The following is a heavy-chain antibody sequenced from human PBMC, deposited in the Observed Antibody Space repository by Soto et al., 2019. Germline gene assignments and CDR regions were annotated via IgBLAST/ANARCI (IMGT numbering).Heavy chain of an antibody. CDR1: GFTFSSYG. J-gene: IGHJ4*02. V-gene: IGHV3-30*03. CDR3: EPYPPATAMVSTGNDY. CDR2: ISYDGSNK. Sequence: GGSLRLSCSASGFTFSSYGMHWVRQAPGKGLEWVAVISYDGSNKYYADSVKGRFTISRDNSKNTLYLQMNSLRAEDTAVYYCEPYPPATAMVSTGNDYWGQGNLVTVSS. D-gene: IGHD5-18*01.